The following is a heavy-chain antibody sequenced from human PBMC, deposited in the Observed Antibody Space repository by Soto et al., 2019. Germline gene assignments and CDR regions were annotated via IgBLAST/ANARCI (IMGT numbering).Heavy chain of an antibody. D-gene: IGHD6-19*01. CDR1: GYTLSNYA. Sequence: ASVKVSCKASGYTLSNYAMHWVRQAPGQRLEWMGWVNAGNGDIKYSEKFQGRVSITRDTSANTAYMGLSSLRSEDTAVYYCARAVAVPADFDYWGQGTLVTVSS. CDR2: VNAGNGDI. J-gene: IGHJ4*02. V-gene: IGHV1-3*01. CDR3: ARAVAVPADFDY.